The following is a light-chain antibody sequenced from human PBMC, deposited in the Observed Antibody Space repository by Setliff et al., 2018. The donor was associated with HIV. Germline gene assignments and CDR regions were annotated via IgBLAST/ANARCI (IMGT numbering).Light chain of an antibody. CDR1: SSDVGGYNY. V-gene: IGLV2-14*01. CDR2: EVS. J-gene: IGLJ1*01. CDR3: SSYTSSSPLYV. Sequence: QSALAQPASVSGSPGQSITISCTGTSSDVGGYNYVSGYQQHPDKAPKLMIYEVSNRPSGVSDRFSGSKSGNTASLTISGLQTEDEADYFCSSYTSSSPLYVFGTGTKVTVL.